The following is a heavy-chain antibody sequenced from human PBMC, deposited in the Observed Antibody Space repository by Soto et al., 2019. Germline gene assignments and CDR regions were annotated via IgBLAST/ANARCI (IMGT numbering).Heavy chain of an antibody. CDR2: IIPIFGTA. CDR3: AREQYVGRWWFDP. V-gene: IGHV1-69*13. J-gene: IGHJ5*02. CDR1: GGTFSSYA. Sequence: ASVKVSCKASGGTFSSYAISWVRQAPGQGLEWMGGIIPIFGTANYAQKFQGRVTITADEYTSTAYMELSSLGSEDTAVYYCAREQYVGRWWFDPWGQGNLVTVSS. D-gene: IGHD4-17*01.